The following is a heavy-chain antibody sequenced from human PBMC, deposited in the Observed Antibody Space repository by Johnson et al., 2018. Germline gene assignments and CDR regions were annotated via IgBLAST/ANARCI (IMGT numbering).Heavy chain of an antibody. D-gene: IGHD1-26*01. Sequence: QVQLVESGAEVKKPGASVKVSCKASGYTFTSYDINWVRQATGQGLEWMGWMNPNRGNPGYAQKFQGRVTMTRNTSRSTADRELSSLRSEDTAVYYWARGRRVGSGMDVWGKGTTVTVSS. CDR2: MNPNRGNP. V-gene: IGHV1-8*01. J-gene: IGHJ6*04. CDR1: GYTFTSYD. CDR3: ARGRRVGSGMDV.